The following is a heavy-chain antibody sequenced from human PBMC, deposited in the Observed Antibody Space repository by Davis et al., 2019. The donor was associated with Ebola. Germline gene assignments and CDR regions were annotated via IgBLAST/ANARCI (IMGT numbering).Heavy chain of an antibody. V-gene: IGHV3-23*01. CDR1: GFTFSSYA. D-gene: IGHD3-16*01. CDR2: ISFTADAT. J-gene: IGHJ4*02. CDR3: TRDFDWDGGY. Sequence: PGGSLRLSCAASGFTFSSYAMSWVRQAPGQGLQWVSTISFTADATYYADSVKGRFTISRDNAKNTLYLQMNSLRAEDTAVYYCTRDFDWDGGYWGQGTLVTVSP.